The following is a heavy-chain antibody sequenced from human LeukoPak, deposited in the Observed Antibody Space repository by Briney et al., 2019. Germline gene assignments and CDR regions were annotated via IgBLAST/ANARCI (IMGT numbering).Heavy chain of an antibody. Sequence: PGGSLRLSCAASGFTFSSYWMSWVRQAPGKGLEWVANIKQDGSEKYYVDSVKGRFTISRDNAKNSLYLQMNSLRAEDTAVYYCAREGVLRYFDWTIDYWGQGTLVTVSS. V-gene: IGHV3-7*01. CDR1: GFTFSSYW. D-gene: IGHD3-9*01. CDR2: IKQDGSEK. CDR3: AREGVLRYFDWTIDY. J-gene: IGHJ4*02.